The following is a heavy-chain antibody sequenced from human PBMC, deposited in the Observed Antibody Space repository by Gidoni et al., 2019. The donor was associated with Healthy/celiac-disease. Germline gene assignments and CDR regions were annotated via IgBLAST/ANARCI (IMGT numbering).Heavy chain of an antibody. CDR2: INHSGST. V-gene: IGHV4-34*01. CDR1: GGSFSGYY. D-gene: IGHD2-2*01. Sequence: QVQLQQWGAGLLKPSETLSLPCAVYGGSFSGYYWSWIRQPPGKGLEWIGEINHSGSTNYNPSLKSRVTISVDTSKNQVSLKLSSVTAADTAVYYCARALGSTSPFDPWGQGTLVTVSS. J-gene: IGHJ5*02. CDR3: ARALGSTSPFDP.